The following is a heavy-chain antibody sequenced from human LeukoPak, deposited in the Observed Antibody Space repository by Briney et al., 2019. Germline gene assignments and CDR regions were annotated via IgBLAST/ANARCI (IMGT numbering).Heavy chain of an antibody. J-gene: IGHJ4*02. V-gene: IGHV3-11*05. CDR2: ISSTSSYT. CDR1: GFTFSDYY. Sequence: PGGSLRLSCAASGFTFSDYYMSWIRQAPGKGLEWVSFISSTSSYTMSADSVEGRFTISRDNAKNSLYLQMNSLRAEDTAGYYCARGARVIDFWGEGTLVTVSS. CDR3: ARGARVIDF. D-gene: IGHD2-21*01.